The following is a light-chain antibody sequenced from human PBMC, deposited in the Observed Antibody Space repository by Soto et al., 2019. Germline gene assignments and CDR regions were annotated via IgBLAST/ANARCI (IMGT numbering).Light chain of an antibody. CDR1: QSISTW. CDR3: QQYNSYSPWT. CDR2: KAS. Sequence: DIQMTQSPSPLSASVGDRVTITCRASQSISTWLAWYQQKPGKAPKLLIYKASSLETGVPSRFSGSGSGTEFTLTISSLQPDDFATYYCQQYNSYSPWTFGQGTKLEIK. V-gene: IGKV1-5*03. J-gene: IGKJ2*02.